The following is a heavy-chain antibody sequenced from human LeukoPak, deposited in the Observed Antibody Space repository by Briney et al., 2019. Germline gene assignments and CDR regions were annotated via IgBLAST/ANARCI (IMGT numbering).Heavy chain of an antibody. D-gene: IGHD3-22*01. V-gene: IGHV1-8*01. CDR2: MNPNSGNT. CDR3: ARGQYYYDSSGYYYRNP. Sequence: ASVMVSCKASGYTFTSYDINWVRQATGQGLEWMGWMNPNSGNTGYAQKFQGRVTMTRNTSISTAYMELSGLRSEDTAVYYCARGQYYYDSSGYYYRNPWGQGTLVTVSS. CDR1: GYTFTSYD. J-gene: IGHJ5*02.